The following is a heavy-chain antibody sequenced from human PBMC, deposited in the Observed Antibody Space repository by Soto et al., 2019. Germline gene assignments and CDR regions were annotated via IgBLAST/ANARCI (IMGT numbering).Heavy chain of an antibody. CDR3: ARDGGYEDY. V-gene: IGHV1-69*08. Sequence: QVQLVQSGAEVKKPGSSVKVSCKASGGTFSSYTISWVRQAPGQGLEWMGRIIPILGIANYAQKFQGRVTITADKSTSTDYMELSSLRSEVTAVYYCARDGGYEDYWGQGTLVTVSS. CDR1: GGTFSSYT. J-gene: IGHJ4*02. CDR2: IIPILGIA. D-gene: IGHD2-2*01.